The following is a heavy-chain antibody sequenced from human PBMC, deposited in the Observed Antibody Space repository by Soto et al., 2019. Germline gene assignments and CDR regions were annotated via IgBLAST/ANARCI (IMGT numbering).Heavy chain of an antibody. CDR1: GFTFTSSA. J-gene: IGHJ3*02. CDR2: IVVGSGNT. CDR3: AAARVPYYDSSGYYAAFDI. Sequence: QMQLVQSGPEVKKPGTSVKVSCKASGFTFTSSARQWVRQARGQRLEWIGWIVVGSGNTNYAQKFQERVTITRDMSTSTAYMELSSLRSEDTAVYYCAAARVPYYDSSGYYAAFDIWGQGTMVTVSS. V-gene: IGHV1-58*02. D-gene: IGHD3-22*01.